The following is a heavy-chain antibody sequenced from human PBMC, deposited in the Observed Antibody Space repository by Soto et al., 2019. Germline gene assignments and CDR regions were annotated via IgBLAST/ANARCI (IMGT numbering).Heavy chain of an antibody. Sequence: HGESLKISCKGSGYTLTNYWISWVRQMPGKGLEWMGRIDPSDFHTNYSPSFQGHVTISADKSITTAYLQWSSLKASDTAMYYCARQGRNFDYWGQGTLVTVSS. CDR1: GYTLTNYW. J-gene: IGHJ4*02. D-gene: IGHD2-15*01. CDR3: ARQGRNFDY. V-gene: IGHV5-10-1*01. CDR2: IDPSDFHT.